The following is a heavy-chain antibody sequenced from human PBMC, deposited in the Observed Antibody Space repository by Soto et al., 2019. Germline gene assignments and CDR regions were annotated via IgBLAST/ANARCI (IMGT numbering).Heavy chain of an antibody. CDR3: AKDPGIGQWLVQY. Sequence: LRLSCAASGFTFSNYGMHWVRQAPGKGLEWVTVISYDGSNKYYADSVKGRFTISRDNSKNTLYLQMNSLRAEDTAMYYCAKDPGIGQWLVQYWGQGTLVTVSS. CDR1: GFTFSNYG. V-gene: IGHV3-30*18. D-gene: IGHD6-19*01. J-gene: IGHJ4*02. CDR2: ISYDGSNK.